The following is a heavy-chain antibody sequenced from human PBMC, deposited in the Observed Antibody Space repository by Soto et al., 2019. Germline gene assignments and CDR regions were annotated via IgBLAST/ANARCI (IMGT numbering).Heavy chain of an antibody. D-gene: IGHD1-26*01. CDR3: ARNWNSGSYFGTEPGLNLDY. Sequence: ASVKVSCKASGYTFTSYGISWVRQAPGQGLEWMGWISAYNGNTNYAQKLQGRVTMTTDTSTSTAYMELRSLRSDDTAVYYCARNWNSGSYFGTEPGLNLDYWGQGTLVTVSS. CDR2: ISAYNGNT. V-gene: IGHV1-18*01. CDR1: GYTFTSYG. J-gene: IGHJ4*02.